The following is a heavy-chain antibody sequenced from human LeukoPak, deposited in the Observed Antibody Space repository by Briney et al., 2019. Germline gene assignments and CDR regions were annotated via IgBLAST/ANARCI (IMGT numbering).Heavy chain of an antibody. CDR2: ISSSGSTI. Sequence: GGSLRLSCAASGFTVSSNYMSWDRQAPGKGLEWVSYISSSGSTIYYADSVKGRFTISRDNAKNSLYLQMNSLRAEDTAVYYCARDNGDYFDYWGQGTLVTVSS. CDR3: ARDNGDYFDY. CDR1: GFTVSSNY. V-gene: IGHV3-11*04. D-gene: IGHD2-8*01. J-gene: IGHJ4*02.